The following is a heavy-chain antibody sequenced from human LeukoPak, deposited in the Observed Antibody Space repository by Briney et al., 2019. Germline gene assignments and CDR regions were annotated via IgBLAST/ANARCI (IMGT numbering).Heavy chain of an antibody. V-gene: IGHV3-21*04. CDR2: ISSGGNYI. D-gene: IGHD3-10*01. Sequence: GGSLRLSCAASGFTFSDHSMNWVRQAPGKGLEWVSSISSGGNYIYYADSVQGRFTISRDNAKRSLFLQMNSLRGEDTAVYYCARLDGPGPAIYHYYYYTDVWGKGTTVTVSS. J-gene: IGHJ6*03. CDR3: ARLDGPGPAIYHYYYYTDV. CDR1: GFTFSDHS.